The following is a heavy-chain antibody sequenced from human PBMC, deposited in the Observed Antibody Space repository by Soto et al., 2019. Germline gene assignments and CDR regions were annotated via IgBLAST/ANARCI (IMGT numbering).Heavy chain of an antibody. J-gene: IGHJ2*01. V-gene: IGHV3-23*01. CDR3: SKCAYYSGWYFDL. D-gene: IGHD2-15*01. CDR2: ISGSGGST. CDR1: EFTFRSYA. Sequence: EVHLLESGGGLVQPGGSLRLSCAASEFTFRSYAMSWVRQAPGKGLEWVSAISGSGGSTDYADSVKGRFTISRDNSKNMFYLQMNSLRAEDTALYYCSKCAYYSGWYFDLWGRGTLVTVSS.